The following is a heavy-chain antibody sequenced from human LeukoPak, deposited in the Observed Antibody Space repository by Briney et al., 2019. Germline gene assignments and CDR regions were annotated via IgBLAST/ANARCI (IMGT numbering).Heavy chain of an antibody. CDR3: ASSSLATTYNWFDP. J-gene: IGHJ5*02. CDR1: GGTFSSYA. Sequence: SVKVSCKASGGTFSSYAISWVRQAPGQGLEWMGGIIPIFGTANYAQKFQGRVTITADESTSTAYMELSSLRSEDTAVYYCASSSLATTYNWFDPWGQGTLVTVSS. D-gene: IGHD1-7*01. V-gene: IGHV1-69*13. CDR2: IIPIFGTA.